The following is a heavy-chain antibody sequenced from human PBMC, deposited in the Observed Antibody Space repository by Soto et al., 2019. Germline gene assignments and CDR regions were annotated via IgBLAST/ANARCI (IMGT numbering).Heavy chain of an antibody. D-gene: IGHD4-17*01. CDR1: GFTFSSYS. J-gene: IGHJ4*02. CDR3: AREMTTVTTGGN. CDR2: ISSSSSYI. V-gene: IGHV3-21*01. Sequence: EVQLVESGGGLVKPGGSLRLSCAASGFTFSSYSMNWVRQAPGKGLEWVSSISSSSSYIYYADSVKGRFTISRDNAKNSLYRQMNSLRAEDTAVYYCAREMTTVTTGGNCGQGTLVTVSS.